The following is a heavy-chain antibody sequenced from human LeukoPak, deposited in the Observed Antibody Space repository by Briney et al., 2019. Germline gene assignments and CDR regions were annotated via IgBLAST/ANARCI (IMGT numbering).Heavy chain of an antibody. V-gene: IGHV1-69*05. Sequence: ASVKVSCKASGGTFNSYAISWVRQAPGQGLEWMGGTIPLFGTASYAQEFQGRVTFTTDESASKAYMEVSSLRSEDTAVYYCASGSLGDGYGVGDYYQYMDVWGKGTGVTVSS. CDR3: ASGSLGDGYGVGDYYQYMDV. J-gene: IGHJ6*03. D-gene: IGHD5-24*01. CDR1: GGTFNSYA. CDR2: TIPLFGTA.